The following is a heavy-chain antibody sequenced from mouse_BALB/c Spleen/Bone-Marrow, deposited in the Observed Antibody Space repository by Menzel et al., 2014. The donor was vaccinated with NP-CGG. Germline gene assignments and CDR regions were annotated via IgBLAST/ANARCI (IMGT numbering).Heavy chain of an antibody. CDR1: GYAFTNYL. D-gene: IGHD3-2*01. Sequence: QVQLQQSGAELVRPGTSVKVSCKASGYAFTNYLIEWVKQRPVQGLGWIGVINPGSGGANYNAKFKGKATLTAGKSSSTAYMQLSSLTSDDSAVYFCAREWTARAVDYWGQGTTLTVSS. V-gene: IGHV1-54*01. J-gene: IGHJ2*01. CDR2: INPGSGGA. CDR3: AREWTARAVDY.